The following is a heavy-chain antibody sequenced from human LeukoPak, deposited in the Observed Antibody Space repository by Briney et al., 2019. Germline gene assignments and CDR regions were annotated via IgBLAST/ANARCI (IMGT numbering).Heavy chain of an antibody. Sequence: GRSLRLSCAASGFTFSGYSMNWVRQAPGKGLEWFSYISSSSSTIHYADSVKGRFTISRDNVKNSLYLQMNSLRGEDTAVYYCARVVGDLGSYLHWGQGTLVTVSS. CDR2: ISSSSSTI. CDR3: ARVVGDLGSYLH. J-gene: IGHJ4*02. D-gene: IGHD3-10*01. CDR1: GFTFSGYS. V-gene: IGHV3-48*01.